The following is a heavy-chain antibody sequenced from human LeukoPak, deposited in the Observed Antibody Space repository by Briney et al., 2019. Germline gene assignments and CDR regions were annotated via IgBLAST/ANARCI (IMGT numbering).Heavy chain of an antibody. V-gene: IGHV4-59*02. CDR3: AHSKRGGGYYINAFAV. Sequence: SETLSLTCTVSGASASAYYWSWIRQPPGKGLEWIGYSYSGGNANYNPSLKSRVTISIDTSENQFSLRLTSVTAADTAVYFCAHSKRGGGYYINAFAVWGQGALVTISS. D-gene: IGHD1-26*01. CDR2: SYSGGNA. CDR1: GASASAYY. J-gene: IGHJ3*01.